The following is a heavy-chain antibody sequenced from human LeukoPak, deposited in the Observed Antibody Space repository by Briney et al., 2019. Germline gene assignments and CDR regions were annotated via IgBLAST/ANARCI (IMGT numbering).Heavy chain of an antibody. J-gene: IGHJ6*02. V-gene: IGHV4-30-4*01. CDR2: IYYSGST. CDR1: GGSISSGDYY. D-gene: IGHD4-17*01. CDR3: ARERKDYGDYVGGMDV. Sequence: PSETLSLTCTVSGGSISSGDYYWSWIRQPPGKGLEWIGYIYYSGSTYYNPSLKSRVTISVDTSKNQFSLKLSSVTAADTAVYYCARERKDYGDYVGGMDVWGQGTTVTVSS.